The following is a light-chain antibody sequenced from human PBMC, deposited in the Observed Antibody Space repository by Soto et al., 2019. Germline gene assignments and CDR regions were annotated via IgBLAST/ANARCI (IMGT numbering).Light chain of an antibody. CDR1: QSVRNN. V-gene: IGKV3-20*01. CDR3: QQYGSSRT. Sequence: EIVMTQSPATLSVSPGERFTLSFRASQSVRNNLAWYQQKPGQAPRLLIYEASIRATGVPARFSGSGSGTDFTLTISRLEPEDFAVYYCQQYGSSRTFGQGTKVDIK. J-gene: IGKJ1*01. CDR2: EAS.